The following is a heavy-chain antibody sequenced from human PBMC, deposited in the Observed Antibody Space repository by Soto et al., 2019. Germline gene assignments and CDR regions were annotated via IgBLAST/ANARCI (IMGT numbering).Heavy chain of an antibody. CDR1: GFTFSSYG. V-gene: IGHV3-33*06. J-gene: IGHJ4*02. CDR2: IWYDGSNK. CDR3: VKDHCGGDCYSNPYFDY. D-gene: IGHD2-21*02. Sequence: AGGSLRLSCAASGFTFSSYGMHWVRQAPGKGLEWVAVIWYDGSNKYYADSVQGRFTISRDNSKSTGYLQMNSLRAEDTAVYYCVKDHCGGDCYSNPYFDYWGQGTLVTVSS.